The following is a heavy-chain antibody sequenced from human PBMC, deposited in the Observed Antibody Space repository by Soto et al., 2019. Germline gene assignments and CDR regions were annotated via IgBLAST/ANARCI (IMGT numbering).Heavy chain of an antibody. D-gene: IGHD1-26*01. J-gene: IGHJ4*02. Sequence: EVHLVESGGGLAKPGGSRRLSCAASGFTFSTYSMHWVRQAPGKGLEWVSSIDPSSVYIFYAASLQGRFTVARANAQNSSYLQMNSLRAEDTAVYYCARSLVRGAPDSWGQGTLVTVAS. CDR1: GFTFSTYS. V-gene: IGHV3-21*01. CDR3: ARSLVRGAPDS. CDR2: IDPSSVYI.